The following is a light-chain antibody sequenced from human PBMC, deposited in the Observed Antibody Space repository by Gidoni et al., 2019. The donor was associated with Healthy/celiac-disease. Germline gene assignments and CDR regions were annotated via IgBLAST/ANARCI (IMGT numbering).Light chain of an antibody. Sequence: EIVFTHSPGTLSLSPGERATLSCRASQSVSSSYLAWYQQKPGQDPRLLIYGSSSRATGIPDRFSGSGSGTDFTLTISRLEPEYFSVYYCQQYGSSPYTFGQGTKLEIK. CDR2: GSS. J-gene: IGKJ2*01. V-gene: IGKV3-20*01. CDR3: QQYGSSPYT. CDR1: QSVSSSY.